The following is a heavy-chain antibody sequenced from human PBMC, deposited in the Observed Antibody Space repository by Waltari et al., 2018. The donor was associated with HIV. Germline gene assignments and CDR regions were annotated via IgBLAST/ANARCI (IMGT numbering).Heavy chain of an antibody. CDR2: ISNSGST. CDR3: ARANFWSPVHYAVDV. V-gene: IGHV4-59*01. Sequence: QVQLQESGPGLVKPSETLSLTCTVSDASISTYYWTWFRQPPGKGLEWIGFISNSGSTNYNPSLKSRVTISVDTSKSQFSLRLSSVTAADTAIFYCARANFWSPVHYAVDVWGQGTTVTVSS. J-gene: IGHJ6*01. D-gene: IGHD3-3*01. CDR1: DASISTYY.